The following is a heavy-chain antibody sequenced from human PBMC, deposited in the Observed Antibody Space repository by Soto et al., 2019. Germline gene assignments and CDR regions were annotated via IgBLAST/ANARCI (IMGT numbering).Heavy chain of an antibody. CDR1: GFTFSSYG. Sequence: GGSLRLSCAASGFTFSSYGMHWVRQAPGKGLEWVAVISYDGSNKYYADSVKGRFTISRDNSKNTLYLQMNSLRAEDTAVYYCAKDVGVLRYFDWLLSAPLDYGMDVWGQGTTVTVSS. CDR2: ISYDGSNK. D-gene: IGHD3-9*01. CDR3: AKDVGVLRYFDWLLSAPLDYGMDV. V-gene: IGHV3-30*18. J-gene: IGHJ6*02.